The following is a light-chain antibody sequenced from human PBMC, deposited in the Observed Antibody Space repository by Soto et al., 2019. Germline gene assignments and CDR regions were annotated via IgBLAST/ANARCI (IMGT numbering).Light chain of an antibody. CDR3: QQYYGYPRT. Sequence: AIRMTQSPSSLSASPGDRVTITCRASQGIGGYFAWYQVQPGKAPKLLMFAASTLQRGVPSMFSGSGSGTDFTLTISYLQSEDFATYYCQQYYGYPRTFGQGTKVDIK. J-gene: IGKJ1*01. V-gene: IGKV1-8*01. CDR1: QGIGGY. CDR2: AAS.